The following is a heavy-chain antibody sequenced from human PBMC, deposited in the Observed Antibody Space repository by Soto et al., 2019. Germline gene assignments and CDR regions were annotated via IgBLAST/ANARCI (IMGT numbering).Heavy chain of an antibody. CDR1: GFTFSSYG. CDR2: ISYDGSNK. CDR3: AKDRRYYDSSGYDVFTGYFDY. V-gene: IGHV3-30*18. D-gene: IGHD3-22*01. Sequence: QVQLVESGGGVVQPGRSLRLSCAASGFTFSSYGMHWVRQAPGKGLEWVAVISYDGSNKDYADSVKGRFTNSRDNSKNTRYLQMNSLRAEDTAVYYCAKDRRYYDSSGYDVFTGYFDYWGQGTLVTVSS. J-gene: IGHJ4*02.